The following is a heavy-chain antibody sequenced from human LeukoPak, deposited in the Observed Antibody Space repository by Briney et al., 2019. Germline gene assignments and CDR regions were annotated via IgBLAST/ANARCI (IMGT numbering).Heavy chain of an antibody. J-gene: IGHJ4*02. D-gene: IGHD3-22*01. CDR1: GGSISSYY. CDR3: ASYYYDSSGYCYFDY. V-gene: IGHV4-59*01. Sequence: SETLSLTCTVSGGSISSYYWSWIRQPPGKGLEWIGYIYYSGSTNYNPSLKSRVTISVDTSKNQFSLKLSSVTAADTAVYYCASYYYDSSGYCYFDYWGQGTLVTVSS. CDR2: IYYSGST.